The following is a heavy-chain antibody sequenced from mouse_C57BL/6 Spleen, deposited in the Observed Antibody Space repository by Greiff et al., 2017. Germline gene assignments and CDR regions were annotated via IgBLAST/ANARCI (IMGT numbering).Heavy chain of an antibody. CDR2: IHPSDSDT. CDR3: AIWGEIYDGYYYYAMDY. D-gene: IGHD2-3*01. Sequence: VQLQQPGAELVKPGASVKVSCKASGYTFTSYWMHWVKQRPGQGLEWIGRIHPSDSDTNYNQTFKGKATLTVDKSSSTAYMQLSSLTSEDSAVYYCAIWGEIYDGYYYYAMDYWGQGTSVTVSS. J-gene: IGHJ4*01. V-gene: IGHV1-74*01. CDR1: GYTFTSYW.